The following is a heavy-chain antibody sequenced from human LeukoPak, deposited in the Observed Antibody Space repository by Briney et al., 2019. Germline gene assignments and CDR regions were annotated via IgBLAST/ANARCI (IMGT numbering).Heavy chain of an antibody. CDR2: INPNSGGT. Sequence: ASXXVSCKASGYTFTGYYMHWVRQAPGQGLEWMGWINPNSGGTNYAQKFQGRVTMTRDTSISTAYMELSRLRSDDTAVYYCASGRTYCGGDCLPSDAFDIWGQGTMVTVSS. J-gene: IGHJ3*02. V-gene: IGHV1-2*02. D-gene: IGHD2-21*01. CDR3: ASGRTYCGGDCLPSDAFDI. CDR1: GYTFTGYY.